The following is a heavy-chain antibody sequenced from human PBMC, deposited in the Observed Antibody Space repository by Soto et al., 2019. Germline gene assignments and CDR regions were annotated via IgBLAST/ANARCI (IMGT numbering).Heavy chain of an antibody. Sequence: GGSLRLSFAASGFTFDDYAMHWVRQAPGKGLEWVSGISWNSGSIGYADSVKGRFTISRDNAKNSLYLQMNSLRAEDTALYYCAKQIHCSGGRCYGGLDYWGQGTLVTVSS. CDR3: AKQIHCSGGRCYGGLDY. V-gene: IGHV3-9*01. CDR2: ISWNSGSI. J-gene: IGHJ4*02. D-gene: IGHD2-15*01. CDR1: GFTFDDYA.